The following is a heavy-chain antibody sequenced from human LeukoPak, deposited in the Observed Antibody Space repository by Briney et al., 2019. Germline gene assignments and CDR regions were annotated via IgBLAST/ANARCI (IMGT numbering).Heavy chain of an antibody. D-gene: IGHD4-17*01. CDR2: IYYSGST. J-gene: IGHJ4*02. Sequence: PSETLSLTCTVSGDSISSSGYYWGWIRQPPGKGLEWIGTIYYSGSTYYNPFLKSRVTISVDTSKNQFSLKLSSVTAADTAVYYCARGGTVTTFDYWGQGTLVTVSS. CDR3: ARGGTVTTFDY. CDR1: GDSISSSGYY. V-gene: IGHV4-39*01.